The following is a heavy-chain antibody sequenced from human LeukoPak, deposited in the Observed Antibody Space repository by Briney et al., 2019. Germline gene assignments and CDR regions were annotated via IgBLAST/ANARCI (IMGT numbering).Heavy chain of an antibody. V-gene: IGHV3-21*06. CDR2: INSGGTTT. D-gene: IGHD3-22*01. CDR3: LRGDSRDF. Sequence: GGSLRLSCAACGFAFSTYTMNWARQAPGKGLEWVASINSGGTTTHYAFSVKGRFTISRDNAQNVLYLQMIGLRGDDAAVYYCLRGDSRDFWGQGTLVTVSS. J-gene: IGHJ4*02. CDR1: GFAFSTYT.